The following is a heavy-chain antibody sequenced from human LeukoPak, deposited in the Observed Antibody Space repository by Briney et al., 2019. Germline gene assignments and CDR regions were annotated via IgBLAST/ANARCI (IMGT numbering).Heavy chain of an antibody. V-gene: IGHV4-38-2*02. J-gene: IGHJ4*02. CDR1: GYSISSGYY. CDR2: IYHSGST. Sequence: PSETLSLTCAVSGYSISSGYYWGWIRQPPGKELEWIGSIYHSGSTYYNPSLKSRVTISVDTSKNQFSLKLSSVTAADTAVYYCARESVEGSAGDYGDFFDYWGQGTLVTVSS. D-gene: IGHD4-17*01. CDR3: ARESVEGSAGDYGDFFDY.